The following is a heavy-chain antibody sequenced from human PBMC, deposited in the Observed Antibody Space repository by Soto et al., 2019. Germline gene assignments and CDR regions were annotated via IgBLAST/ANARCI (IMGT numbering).Heavy chain of an antibody. CDR2: ISHSEST. D-gene: IGHD1-26*01. CDR1: GGSFSGYF. Sequence: QVQLQQWGAGLLKPSETLSLTCAVYGGSFSGYFWTWIRQPPGKGLEWIGEISHSESTNYNPSLKSRVTISLDTSKNQFSLKLSSVTAADTAVYYCAGYGGSNCDSPCWYFDLWGRGTLVTVSS. CDR3: AGYGGSNCDSPCWYFDL. V-gene: IGHV4-34*01. J-gene: IGHJ2*01.